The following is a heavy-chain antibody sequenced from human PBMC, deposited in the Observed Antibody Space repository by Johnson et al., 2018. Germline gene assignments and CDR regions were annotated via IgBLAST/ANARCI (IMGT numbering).Heavy chain of an antibody. CDR2: ISYDGSNK. J-gene: IGHJ6*02. V-gene: IGHV3-30*18. Sequence: QVQLVESGGGVVQPGRSLRLPCAASGFTFSNYGMHWVRQAPGKGLEWVALISYDGSNKYYADSVKGRFTISRENSKNTLSLQMNSLRPEDTAVYFCAKDIDSYGNYNYGLDGCGQGTTVTVFS. D-gene: IGHD5-18*01. CDR1: GFTFSNYG. CDR3: AKDIDSYGNYNYGLDG.